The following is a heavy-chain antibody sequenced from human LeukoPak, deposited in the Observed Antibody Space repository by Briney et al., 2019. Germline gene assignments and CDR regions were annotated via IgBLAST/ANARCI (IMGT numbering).Heavy chain of an antibody. Sequence: TSVKVSCKASGGTFSSYAISWARQAPGQGLEWMGGIIPIFGTANYAQKFQGRVTITADESTSTAYMELSSLRSEDTAVYYCARDGTEGAANRFDPWGQGTLVTVSS. V-gene: IGHV1-69*13. D-gene: IGHD1-26*01. CDR3: ARDGTEGAANRFDP. CDR1: GGTFSSYA. J-gene: IGHJ5*02. CDR2: IIPIFGTA.